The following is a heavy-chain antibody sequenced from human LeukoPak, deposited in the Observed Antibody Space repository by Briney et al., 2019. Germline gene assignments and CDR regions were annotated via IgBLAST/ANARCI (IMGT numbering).Heavy chain of an antibody. CDR3: ARESSWSFDY. CDR2: ISYDGSNK. D-gene: IGHD6-13*01. CDR1: GFTFSSYA. Sequence: GGSLRLSCAASGFTFSSYAMHWVRQAPGKGLEWVAVISYDGSNKYYADSVKGRFTISRDNSKNTLYLQMNSLRAEDTAVYYCARESSWSFDYWGQGTLVTVSS. V-gene: IGHV3-30-3*01. J-gene: IGHJ4*02.